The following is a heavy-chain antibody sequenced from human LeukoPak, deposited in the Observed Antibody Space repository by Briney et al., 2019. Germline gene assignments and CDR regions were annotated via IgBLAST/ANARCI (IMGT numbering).Heavy chain of an antibody. CDR1: GYTFISYD. CDR2: MNPNTGNT. CDR3: ARDSYCSSTSCPPSYYMDV. V-gene: IGHV1-8*01. D-gene: IGHD2-2*01. Sequence: ASVKVSCKASGYTFISYDLNWVRQVPGQGLEWMGWMNPNTGNTGYAQKFQGRVTITADESTSTAYMELSSLRSGDTAVYYCARDSYCSSTSCPPSYYMDVWGKGTTVTISS. J-gene: IGHJ6*03.